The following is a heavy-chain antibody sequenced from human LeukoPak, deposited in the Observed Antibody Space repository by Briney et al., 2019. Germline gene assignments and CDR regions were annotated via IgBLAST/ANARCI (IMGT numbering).Heavy chain of an antibody. D-gene: IGHD1-26*01. CDR1: VFTFSSYW. CDR2: ITSDGSST. V-gene: IGHV3-74*01. Sequence: GGSLRLSCAVSVFTFSSYWMHLVRQAPGKGLAWLSHITSDGSSTSYADSVKGRFTISRDNAKNLLYLQMNSLRAEDTAVYYCARGGVGSIDYWGQGTLVTVSS. J-gene: IGHJ4*02. CDR3: ARGGVGSIDY.